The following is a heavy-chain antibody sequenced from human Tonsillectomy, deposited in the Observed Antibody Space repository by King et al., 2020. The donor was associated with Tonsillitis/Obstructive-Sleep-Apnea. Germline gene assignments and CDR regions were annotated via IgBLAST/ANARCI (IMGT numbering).Heavy chain of an antibody. Sequence: VQLVESRGGVVRPGGSLRLSCAASGFTFDDYGMSWVRQAPGKGLEWVSGINWNGGSTGYADSVKGRFTISRDNAKNSLYLQMNSLRAEDTALYYCARDLIYYDSSGPYYYYMDVWGKGTTVTVSS. CDR2: INWNGGST. CDR1: GFTFDDYG. D-gene: IGHD3-22*01. V-gene: IGHV3-20*04. CDR3: ARDLIYYDSSGPYYYYMDV. J-gene: IGHJ6*03.